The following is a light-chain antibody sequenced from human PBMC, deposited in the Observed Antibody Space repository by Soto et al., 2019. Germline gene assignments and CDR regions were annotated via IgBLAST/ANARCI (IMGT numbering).Light chain of an antibody. J-gene: IGKJ1*01. V-gene: IGKV3-20*01. CDR3: QQCGSSPWT. Sequence: EIVLTQSPGTLSLSPGERATLSCRASQSVSSYYLAWYQQKPGQAPRLLIYAASSRATGIPDRFSGGGSGTDFTLTISGLEPEDFAVYYCQQCGSSPWTFDQGTKVDIK. CDR2: AAS. CDR1: QSVSSYY.